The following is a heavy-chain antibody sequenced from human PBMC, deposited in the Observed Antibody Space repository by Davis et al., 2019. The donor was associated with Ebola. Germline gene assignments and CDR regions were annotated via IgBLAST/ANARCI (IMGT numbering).Heavy chain of an antibody. CDR2: ISGSGGTT. CDR1: VITFSSYA. J-gene: IGHJ4*01. V-gene: IGHV3-23*01. CDR3: ARDGISGFDY. Sequence: GESLKISCADSVITFSSYAMTWVRQAPGKGLEWVSAISGSGGTTYYAGSVKGRFTISRDNSKNTLYLQMNSLRAEDTAVYYCARDGISGFDYWGQGTLVTVSS. D-gene: IGHD1-14*01.